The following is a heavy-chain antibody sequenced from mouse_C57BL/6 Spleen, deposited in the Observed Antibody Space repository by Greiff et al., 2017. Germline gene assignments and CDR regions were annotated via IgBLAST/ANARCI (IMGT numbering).Heavy chain of an antibody. Sequence: QVQLQQSGPELVKPGASVKLSCKASGYTFTSYDINWVKQRPGQGLEWIGWIYPRDGSTKYNEKFKGKATLTVDTSSSTAYMELHSLTSEDSAVYFCARSGHYYVSSYDWYFDVWGTGTTVTVSS. V-gene: IGHV1-85*01. CDR1: GYTFTSYD. CDR2: IYPRDGST. J-gene: IGHJ1*03. D-gene: IGHD1-1*01. CDR3: ARSGHYYVSSYDWYFDV.